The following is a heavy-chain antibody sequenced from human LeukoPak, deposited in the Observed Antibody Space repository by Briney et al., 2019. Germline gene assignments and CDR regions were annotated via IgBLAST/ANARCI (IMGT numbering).Heavy chain of an antibody. CDR1: GGSISSYY. CDR3: ASSSRGLAPYFDY. D-gene: IGHD3/OR15-3a*01. Sequence: SETLSLTCTVSGGSISSYYWSWIRQPPGKGLEWIGYIYYSGSTNYNPSLKSRVTISVDTSKNQFSLKLSSVTAADTAVYYCASSSRGLAPYFDYWGQGTLVTVSS. J-gene: IGHJ4*02. V-gene: IGHV4-59*08. CDR2: IYYSGST.